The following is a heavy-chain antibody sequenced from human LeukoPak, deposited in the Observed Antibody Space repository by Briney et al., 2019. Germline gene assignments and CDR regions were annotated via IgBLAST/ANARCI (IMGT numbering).Heavy chain of an antibody. CDR2: IHPRSGET. CDR1: GYSFTAFY. D-gene: IGHD3-10*01. J-gene: IGHJ4*02. V-gene: IGHV1-2*02. CDR3: ARDGEYGTGSYYRGCFDY. Sequence: ASVTVSFKASGYSFTAFYIHWVRQAPGQGLEWMGWIHPRSGETNYAYKFRGRVTMTRDTSISTTYMDLGSLGSDDTAVYYCARDGEYGTGSYYRGCFDYWGQGTLVTVSS.